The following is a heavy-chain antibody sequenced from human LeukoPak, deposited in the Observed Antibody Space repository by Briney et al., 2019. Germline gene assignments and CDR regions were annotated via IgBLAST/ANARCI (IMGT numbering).Heavy chain of an antibody. V-gene: IGHV1-2*02. J-gene: IGHJ5*02. CDR1: GYTFTGYY. CDR3: ARARFSRLSPFDP. Sequence: ASVKVSCKASGYTFTGYYMHWVRQAPGQGLEWMGWINPNSGGTNYAQKFQGRVTMTRDTSISTAYMELSRLRFDDTAVYYCARARFSRLSPFDPWGQGTLVTVSS. D-gene: IGHD3-3*01. CDR2: INPNSGGT.